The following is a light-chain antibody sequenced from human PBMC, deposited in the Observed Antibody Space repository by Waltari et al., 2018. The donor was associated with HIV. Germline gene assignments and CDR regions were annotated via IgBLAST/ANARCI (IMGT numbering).Light chain of an antibody. Sequence: QSALTQPPSASGSPGQSVTISCTGTSNDVGAFDFVSWYQQIPGRVPKLMIYEVSRRPSGVPDRFSGSKSGNTASLTVSGLQAEDEADYYCSSFSNSAGYVFGTGTKV. CDR1: SNDVGAFDF. CDR3: SSFSNSAGYV. V-gene: IGLV2-8*01. J-gene: IGLJ1*01. CDR2: EVS.